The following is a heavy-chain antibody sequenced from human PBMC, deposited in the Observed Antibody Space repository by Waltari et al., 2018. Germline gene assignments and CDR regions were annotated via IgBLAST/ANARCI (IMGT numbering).Heavy chain of an antibody. D-gene: IGHD6-19*01. J-gene: IGHJ4*02. Sequence: EVQVLESGGGLVQPGGSLRLSCAASGFSFSNYGMSWVRQAPGKGLGWVSAVNGEKTYYAGSVNGRLTISRDNSQNTVYLQLSSLRADDTAVYYCAKETGGRGWYTVDYWGQGTLVTVSS. CDR3: AKETGGRGWYTVDY. CDR2: VNGEKT. CDR1: GFSFSNYG. V-gene: IGHV3-23*01.